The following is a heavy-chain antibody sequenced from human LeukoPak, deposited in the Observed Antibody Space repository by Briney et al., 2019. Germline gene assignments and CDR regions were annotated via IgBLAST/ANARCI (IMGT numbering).Heavy chain of an antibody. CDR2: MNSDGTTT. CDR3: ARYVVASACFDS. Sequence: GGSLRLSCAASGFTLSGYWMHWVRQAPGEGLVWVSRMNSDGTTTTYADSVRGRFTISRDNAKNTLYLQMNRLRADDTAVYYCARYVVASACFDSWGQGTLVTVSS. D-gene: IGHD2-21*01. J-gene: IGHJ4*02. V-gene: IGHV3-74*01. CDR1: GFTLSGYW.